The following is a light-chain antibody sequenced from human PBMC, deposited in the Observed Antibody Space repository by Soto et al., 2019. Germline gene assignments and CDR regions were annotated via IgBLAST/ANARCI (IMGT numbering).Light chain of an antibody. CDR2: GAS. V-gene: IGKV1-12*01. J-gene: IGKJ1*01. Sequence: DIQMTQSPSSVSASVGDRFIISCRASQDIGNFLAWYQQTLGKAPRLLIHGASSLSREIPSRFSGGGTGTHFTLTISGLQPEDLATYFCLQTSTFPRTFGQGTKV. CDR1: QDIGNF. CDR3: LQTSTFPRT.